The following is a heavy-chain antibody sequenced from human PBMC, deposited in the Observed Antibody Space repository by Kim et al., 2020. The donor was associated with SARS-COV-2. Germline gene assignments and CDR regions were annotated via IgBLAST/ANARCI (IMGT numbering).Heavy chain of an antibody. J-gene: IGHJ4*02. V-gene: IGHV4-34*01. Sequence: GSTNYNPSLKSGVTISVDTAKNKCSLKLSSVTAADTAVYYCARVRFRFDYWGQGTLVTGSS. CDR2: GST. D-gene: IGHD3-3*01. CDR3: ARVRFRFDY.